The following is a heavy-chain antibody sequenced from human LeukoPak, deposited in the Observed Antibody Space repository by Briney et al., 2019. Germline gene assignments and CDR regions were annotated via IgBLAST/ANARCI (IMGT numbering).Heavy chain of an antibody. CDR2: INSDGSST. D-gene: IGHD2-15*01. CDR1: GFTFSSYW. Sequence: QPGGSLRLSCAASGFTFSSYWMHWVRQAPGKGLVWVSRINSDGSSTSYADSVKGRFTISRDNAKNTLYLQMNSLRAEDTAVYYCAKAPVTSCRGAFCYPFDYWGQGTLVTVSS. J-gene: IGHJ4*02. CDR3: AKAPVTSCRGAFCYPFDY. V-gene: IGHV3-74*01.